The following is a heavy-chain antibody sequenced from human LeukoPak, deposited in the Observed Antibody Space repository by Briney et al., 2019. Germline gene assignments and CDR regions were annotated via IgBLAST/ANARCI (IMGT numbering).Heavy chain of an antibody. J-gene: IGHJ4*02. CDR3: AREARFGDRDIRDY. CDR2: IYYSGST. V-gene: IGHV4-59*01. Sequence: SETLSLTCTVSGGSISSYYWSWIRQPPGKGLEWIGYIYYSGSTNYSPSLKSRVTISVDTSKNQFSLKLSSVTAADTAVYYCAREARFGDRDIRDYWGQGTLVTVSS. CDR1: GGSISSYY. D-gene: IGHD3-10*01.